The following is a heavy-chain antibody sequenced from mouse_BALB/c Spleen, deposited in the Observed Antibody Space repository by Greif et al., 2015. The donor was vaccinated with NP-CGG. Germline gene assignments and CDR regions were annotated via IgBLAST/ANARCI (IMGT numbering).Heavy chain of an antibody. CDR2: IDPANGNT. Sequence: EVQGVESGAELVKPGASVKLSCTASGFNIKDTYMHWVKQRPEQGLEWIGRIDPANGNTKYDPKFQGKATITADTSSNTAYLQLSSLTSEDTAVYYCALLEYWGQGTTLTVSS. V-gene: IGHV14-3*02. CDR3: ALLEY. D-gene: IGHD1-1*01. J-gene: IGHJ2*01. CDR1: GFNIKDTY.